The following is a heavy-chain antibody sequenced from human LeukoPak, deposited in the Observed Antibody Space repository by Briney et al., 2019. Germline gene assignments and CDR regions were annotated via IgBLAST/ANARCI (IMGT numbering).Heavy chain of an antibody. CDR1: GFTFSSYG. V-gene: IGHV3-30*02. CDR2: IRYDGSNK. Sequence: GGSLRLSCAASGFTFSSYGMHWVRQAPGKGLEWVAFIRYDGSNKYYADSVKGRFTISRDNSKNTLYLQTNSLRAEDTAVYYCAKDLIRGPKAPIDYWGQGTLVAVSS. CDR3: AKDLIRGPKAPIDY. D-gene: IGHD3-10*01. J-gene: IGHJ4*02.